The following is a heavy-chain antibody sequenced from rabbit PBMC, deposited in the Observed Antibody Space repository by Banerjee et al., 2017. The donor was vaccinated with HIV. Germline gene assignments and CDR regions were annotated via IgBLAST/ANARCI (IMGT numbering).Heavy chain of an antibody. J-gene: IGHJ3*01. CDR3: VRTAYASSSGYAL. D-gene: IGHD1-1*01. CDR1: GFSFSSSYW. CDR2: IGAGSGRT. Sequence: QEQLEESGGDLVKPEGSLTLTCTASGFSFSSSYWICWVRQAPGKGLEWIACIGAGSGRTYYASWAKGRFTISKTSSTTVTLQMTSLTAADTATYFRVRTAYASSSGYALWGQGTLVTVS. V-gene: IGHV1S45*01.